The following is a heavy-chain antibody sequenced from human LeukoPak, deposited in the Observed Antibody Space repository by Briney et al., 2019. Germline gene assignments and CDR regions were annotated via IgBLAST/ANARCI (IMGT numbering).Heavy chain of an antibody. CDR3: ARAVGAFDY. J-gene: IGHJ4*02. CDR1: GFTFSSYG. CDR2: ISYDGSNK. D-gene: IGHD1-26*01. V-gene: IGHV3-30*19. Sequence: GRSLRLSCAASGFTFSSYGMHWVRQAPGKGLEWVAVISYDGSNKYYADSVKGRFTISRDNSKNTLYLQMNSLRAEDTAVYYCARAVGAFDYWGQGTLVTVSS.